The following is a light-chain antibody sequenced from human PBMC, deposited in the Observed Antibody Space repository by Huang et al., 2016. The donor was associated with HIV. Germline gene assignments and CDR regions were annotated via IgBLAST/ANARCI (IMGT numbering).Light chain of an antibody. J-gene: IGKJ2*01. Sequence: DIQMTQSPSTLSASVGDRVTITCRASQSIATWLAWYQQKEGRAPKLLMFQASSLESGVPSRFRGSGSGTEFTLTISSLQADEFATYFCQQYNSYPYTFGQGTKLEIK. CDR1: QSIATW. CDR3: QQYNSYPYT. CDR2: QAS. V-gene: IGKV1-5*03.